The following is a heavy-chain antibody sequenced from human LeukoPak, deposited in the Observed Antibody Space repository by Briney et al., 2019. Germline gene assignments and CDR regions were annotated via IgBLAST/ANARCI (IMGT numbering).Heavy chain of an antibody. CDR3: VKDSSSGSYFDY. Sequence: GGSLRLSCAASGFTFSSYAMSWVRQAPGKGLEYVSAISSNGGSTYYADSVKGRFTISRDNSRNTLHLQMSSLRVGDTAVYYCVKDSSSGSYFDYWGQGTLVTVSS. CDR2: ISSNGGST. D-gene: IGHD3-10*01. V-gene: IGHV3-64D*06. CDR1: GFTFSSYA. J-gene: IGHJ4*02.